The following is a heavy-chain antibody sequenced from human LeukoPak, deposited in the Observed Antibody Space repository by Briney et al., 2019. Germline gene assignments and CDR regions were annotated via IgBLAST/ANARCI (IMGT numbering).Heavy chain of an antibody. Sequence: GGSLRLSCEAPGFTFSSYSMNWVRPAPGKGLEWVSSISSSSSYIYYADSVKGRFTISIDNAKNSLYLQMNSLRAEDTAVYYCARDGREVDSSSWYFADWFDPWGQGTLVTVSS. CDR2: ISSSSSYI. D-gene: IGHD6-13*01. CDR1: GFTFSSYS. CDR3: ARDGREVDSSSWYFADWFDP. V-gene: IGHV3-21*01. J-gene: IGHJ5*02.